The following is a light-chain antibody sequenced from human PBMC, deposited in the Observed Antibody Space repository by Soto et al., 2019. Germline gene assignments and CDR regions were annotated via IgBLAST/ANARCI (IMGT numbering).Light chain of an antibody. Sequence: DIVMTQSPDSLAVSLGERATINCKSSQSVLYSSNHKNYLAGYQQKPGQPPKLLIYWASTRESGVPDRFSGSGSGTDFTLTISSLQAEDVAVYYCQQYYSTPWTFGQGTKVEIK. V-gene: IGKV4-1*01. CDR3: QQYYSTPWT. CDR1: QSVLYSSNHKNY. J-gene: IGKJ1*01. CDR2: WAS.